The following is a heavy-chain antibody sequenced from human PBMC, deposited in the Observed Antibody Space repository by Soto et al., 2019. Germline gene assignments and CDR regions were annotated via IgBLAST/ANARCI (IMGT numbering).Heavy chain of an antibody. J-gene: IGHJ5*02. CDR3: ARIGIAAAGSHNWFDP. D-gene: IGHD6-13*01. Sequence: ETLSLTCTVSGGSISSYYWSWFRQPPGKGLEWIGYIYYSGSTNYNPSLKSRVTISVDTSKNQFSLKLSSVTAADTAVYYCARIGIAAAGSHNWFDPWGQGTLVTVSS. V-gene: IGHV4-59*01. CDR2: IYYSGST. CDR1: GGSISSYY.